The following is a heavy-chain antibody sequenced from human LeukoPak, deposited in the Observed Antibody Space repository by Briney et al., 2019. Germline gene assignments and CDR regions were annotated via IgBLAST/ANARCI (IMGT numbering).Heavy chain of an antibody. V-gene: IGHV3-21*01. D-gene: IGHD3-22*01. Sequence: GGSLRLSCAASGYTFSSYIINWVRQAPGKGLEWVSSISVRSNYIYYADSVRGQFSISRDDARDSLYLQMNSLRAEDTAVYYCVRLRRNSDTSGFYYYYDYWRQGTLVTVSS. J-gene: IGHJ4*02. CDR1: GYTFSSYI. CDR2: ISVRSNYI. CDR3: VRLRRNSDTSGFYYYYDY.